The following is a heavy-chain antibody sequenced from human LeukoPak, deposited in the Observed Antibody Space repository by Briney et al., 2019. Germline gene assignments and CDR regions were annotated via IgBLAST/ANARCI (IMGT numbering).Heavy chain of an antibody. CDR2: MYHSGTT. V-gene: IGHV4-30-2*01. D-gene: IGHD3-22*01. CDR1: GGSISSGGYS. J-gene: IGHJ3*02. Sequence: SETLSLTCAVSGGSISSGGYSWSWIRQPAGKGLELIGYMYHSGTTHYNPSLKSRVTISVDRSKNQFPLKLSSVTAADTAVYYCVRGYYYDSSGYWVRAFDIWGQGTMVTVST. CDR3: VRGYYYDSSGYWVRAFDI.